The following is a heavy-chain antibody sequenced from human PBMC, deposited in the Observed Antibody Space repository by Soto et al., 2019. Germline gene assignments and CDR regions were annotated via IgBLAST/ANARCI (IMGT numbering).Heavy chain of an antibody. D-gene: IGHD6-6*01. V-gene: IGHV1-2*04. Sequence: ASVKVSCKASGYTFTGYYMHWVRQAPGQGLEWMGWINPNSGGTNYAQKFQGWVTMIRDTSISTAYMELSRLRSDDTAVYYCARPYSSSSGGRFDYWGQGTLVTVSS. CDR2: INPNSGGT. J-gene: IGHJ4*02. CDR3: ARPYSSSSGGRFDY. CDR1: GYTFTGYY.